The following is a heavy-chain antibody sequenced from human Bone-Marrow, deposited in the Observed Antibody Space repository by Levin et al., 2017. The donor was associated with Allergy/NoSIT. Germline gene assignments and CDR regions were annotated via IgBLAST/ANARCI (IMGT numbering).Heavy chain of an antibody. CDR2: IYTSGST. V-gene: IGHV4-61*02. CDR1: GGSITSGVYY. CDR3: AGSIAVAFDAIDV. J-gene: IGHJ3*01. Sequence: PSQTLSLTCTVSGGSITSGVYYWSWIRQPAGKGLEWLGRIYTSGSTHYNPSLKRRVTISQDTSKNQFSLKLSSVTAADTAVYYCAGSIAVAFDAIDVWGQGTMVTVSS. D-gene: IGHD6-13*01.